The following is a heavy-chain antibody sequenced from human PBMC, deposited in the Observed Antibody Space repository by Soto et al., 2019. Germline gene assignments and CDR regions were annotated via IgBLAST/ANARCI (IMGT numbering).Heavy chain of an antibody. Sequence: QLQLQESGPGLVKPSETLSLTCSVSSASLSSSTYYWSWIRQPPGRGPEWIGSIYYSGNTYYKPCSTRRVSISIDTSRNPFSLKLTSVTAAVTGVYYCASSSPFHYWGPGILVTVSS. V-gene: IGHV4-39*01. J-gene: IGHJ4*02. D-gene: IGHD6-6*01. CDR1: SASLSSSTYY. CDR3: ASSSPFHY. CDR2: IYYSGNT.